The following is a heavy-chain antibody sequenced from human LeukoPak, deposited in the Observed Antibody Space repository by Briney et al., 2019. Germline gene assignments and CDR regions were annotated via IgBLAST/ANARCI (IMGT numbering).Heavy chain of an antibody. CDR3: ARAGGYSSSWYASYYFDY. V-gene: IGHV1-69*13. D-gene: IGHD6-13*01. CDR1: GGTFSSYA. J-gene: IGHJ4*02. CDR2: IIPIFGTA. Sequence: GASVKVSCKASGGTFSSYAISWVRQAPGQGLEWMGGIIPIFGTANYAQKFQGRVTITADESTSTAYMELSSLRSEDTAVYYCARAGGYSSSWYASYYFDYWGQGTLVTVSS.